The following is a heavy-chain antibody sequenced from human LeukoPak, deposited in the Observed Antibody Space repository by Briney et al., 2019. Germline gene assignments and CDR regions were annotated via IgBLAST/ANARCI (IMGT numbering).Heavy chain of an antibody. J-gene: IGHJ4*02. D-gene: IGHD3-16*02. CDR1: GYTFTGYY. V-gene: IGHV1-2*02. CDR2: LNPHNGDS. Sequence: WASVKVSCKASGYTFTGYYIHWVRQAPGQGLEWMGWLNPHNGDSNYAQKFQGRVTMTRDTSISTAYMELSGLRSDDTAVYYCARVDQRVSFYFDYWGQGTLITVSS. CDR3: ARVDQRVSFYFDY.